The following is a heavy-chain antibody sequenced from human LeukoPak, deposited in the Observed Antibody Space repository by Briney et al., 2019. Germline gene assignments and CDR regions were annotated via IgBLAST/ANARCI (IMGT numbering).Heavy chain of an antibody. CDR1: GGSFSGYY. CDR3: ARLSGPGSGWTTLDY. Sequence: SETLSLTCAVYGGSFSGYYWSWIRQPPGKGLEWIGEINHSGSTNYNPSLKSRVTISVDTSKNQFSLKLSSVTAADTAVYYCARLSGPGSGWTTLDYWGQGTLVTVSS. V-gene: IGHV4-34*01. J-gene: IGHJ4*02. CDR2: INHSGST. D-gene: IGHD6-19*01.